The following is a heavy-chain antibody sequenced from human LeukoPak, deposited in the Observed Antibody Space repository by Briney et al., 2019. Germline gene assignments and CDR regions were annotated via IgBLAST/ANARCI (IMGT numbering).Heavy chain of an antibody. J-gene: IGHJ5*02. CDR2: INHSGST. V-gene: IGHV4-34*01. D-gene: IGHD2-15*01. CDR3: ARGVNCSGGSCYSFVYWFDP. Sequence: SETLSLTCTVSGGSISSYYWSWIRQPPGKGLEWIGEINHSGSTNYNPSLKSRVTISVDTSKNQFSLKLSSVTAADTAVYYCARGVNCSGGSCYSFVYWFDPWGQGTLVTVSS. CDR1: GGSISSYY.